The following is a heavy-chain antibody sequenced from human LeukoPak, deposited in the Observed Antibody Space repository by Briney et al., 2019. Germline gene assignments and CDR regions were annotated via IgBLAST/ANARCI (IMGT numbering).Heavy chain of an antibody. V-gene: IGHV3-30*03. D-gene: IGHD3-22*01. J-gene: IGHJ4*02. CDR1: GFTFSSFD. CDR2: MEYDGNIK. Sequence: PGGSLRLSCAASGFTFSSFDMHWVRQAPGEGLEWVAFMEYDGNIKYYADSVKGRFTISRDNSKNTLHLQMNSLRAEDTAVYYCAGEYYYDSSGYYQDYWGQGTLVTVSS. CDR3: AGEYYYDSSGYYQDY.